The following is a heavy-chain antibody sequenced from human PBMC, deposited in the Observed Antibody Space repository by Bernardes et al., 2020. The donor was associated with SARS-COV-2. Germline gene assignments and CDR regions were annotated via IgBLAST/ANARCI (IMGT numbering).Heavy chain of an antibody. CDR1: GFTVSSNY. CDR3: ARDHTFERRDGYNLGY. J-gene: IGHJ4*02. D-gene: IGHD5-12*01. V-gene: IGHV3-53*01. CDR2: IYSGGST. Sequence: GGSLRLSCAASGFTVSSNYMSWVRQAPGKGLEWVSVIYSGGSTYYADSVKGRFTISRDNSKNTLYLQMNSLRAEDTAVYYCARDHTFERRDGYNLGYWGQGTLVTVSS.